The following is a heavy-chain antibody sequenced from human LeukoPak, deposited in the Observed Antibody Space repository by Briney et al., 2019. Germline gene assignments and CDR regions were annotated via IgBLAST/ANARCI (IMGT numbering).Heavy chain of an antibody. D-gene: IGHD6-19*01. Sequence: SETLSLTCAVYGGSFSGYYWSWIRQPPGRGLEWIGEIKHSGSTNYNPSLKSRVTISVVTSKNQFSLKLSSVTAADTAVYYCARGFDTGYSSGWYIRYWGQGTLVTVSS. CDR3: ARGFDTGYSSGWYIRY. V-gene: IGHV4-34*01. CDR2: IKHSGST. CDR1: GGSFSGYY. J-gene: IGHJ4*02.